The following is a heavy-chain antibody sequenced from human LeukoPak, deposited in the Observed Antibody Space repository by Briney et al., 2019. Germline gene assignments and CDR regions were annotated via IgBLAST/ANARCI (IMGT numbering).Heavy chain of an antibody. D-gene: IGHD3-10*01. CDR2: ISSSGSTI. V-gene: IGHV3-11*01. Sequence: PGGSLRLSCAASGFTFGDYYMSWIRQAPGKGLEWVSYISSSGSTIYYADSVKGRFTISRDNAKNSLYLQMNSLRAEDTAVYYCARAGSWFGELWFDPWGQGTLVTVSS. CDR3: ARAGSWFGELWFDP. J-gene: IGHJ5*02. CDR1: GFTFGDYY.